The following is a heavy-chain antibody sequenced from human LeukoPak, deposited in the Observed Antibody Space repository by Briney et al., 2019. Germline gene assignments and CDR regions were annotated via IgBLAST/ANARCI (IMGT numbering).Heavy chain of an antibody. CDR1: GYTFTSYG. J-gene: IGHJ4*02. Sequence: ASVKVSCKASGYTFTSYGISWVRQAPGQGLEWMGWINPNSGGTNYAQKFQGRVTMTRDTSISTAYTELSRLRSDDTAVYYCARANDIVVVVAALSDYWGQGTLVTVSS. CDR3: ARANDIVVVVAALSDY. CDR2: INPNSGGT. V-gene: IGHV1-2*02. D-gene: IGHD2-15*01.